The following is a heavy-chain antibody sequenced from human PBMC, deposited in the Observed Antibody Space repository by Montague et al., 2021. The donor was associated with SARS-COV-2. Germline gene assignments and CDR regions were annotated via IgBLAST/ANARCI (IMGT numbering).Heavy chain of an antibody. CDR3: ARQGDQLLLEYWFDP. CDR2: IYYSGST. D-gene: IGHD2-2*01. J-gene: IGHJ5*02. V-gene: IGHV4-39*01. CDR1: GGPISSSSYY. Sequence: SETLSLTCTVSGGPISSSSYYWGWIRQPPGKGLEWIGSIYYSGSTYHNPSLKSRVTISVDTSKNQFSLKLSSVTAADTAVYYCARQGDQLLLEYWFDPWGQGTLVTVSS.